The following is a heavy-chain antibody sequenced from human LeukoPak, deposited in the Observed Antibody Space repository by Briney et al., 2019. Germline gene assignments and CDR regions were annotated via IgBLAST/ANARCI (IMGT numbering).Heavy chain of an antibody. V-gene: IGHV3-30*18. Sequence: GSLRLSCAASGITFTTFGIHWVRQAPGKGLEWVAAISPDGKIEYYTDSVKGRFTVSRDNSKSMIYLQMNSLRGEDSAVYFCAKIHHDDDYWGQGALVTVSS. CDR2: ISPDGKIE. CDR1: GITFTTFG. J-gene: IGHJ4*02. CDR3: AKIHHDDDY. D-gene: IGHD1-14*01.